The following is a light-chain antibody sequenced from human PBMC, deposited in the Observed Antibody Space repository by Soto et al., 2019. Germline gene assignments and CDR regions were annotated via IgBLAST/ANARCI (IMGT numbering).Light chain of an antibody. CDR2: STS. CDR1: QAINKN. CDR3: QQSFKPPYT. Sequence: DIQMTQSPPSLSASVGDRVTISCRASQAINKNLNWYQLKEGQAPKLLIYSTSEFQPGVPSRFSGSISETEFSLTITGLQPDDSATYFCQQSFKPPYTVGQGT. V-gene: IGKV1-39*01. J-gene: IGKJ2*01.